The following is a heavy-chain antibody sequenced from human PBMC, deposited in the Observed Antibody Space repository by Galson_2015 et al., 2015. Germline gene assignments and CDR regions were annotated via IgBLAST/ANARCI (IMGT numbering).Heavy chain of an antibody. CDR3: ASRRSMFFGVERGDLDV. J-gene: IGHJ3*01. Sequence: SVKVSCKVSGYTLTYHYLHWVRQAPGQALEWMGWITPFNGNTNYAQRFQDRVTLTRDASLNTVYMELSSLRSEDTAMFYCASRRSMFFGVERGDLDVWGQGTMVTVSS. CDR2: ITPFNGNT. V-gene: IGHV1-45*02. D-gene: IGHD3-3*01. CDR1: GYTLTYHY.